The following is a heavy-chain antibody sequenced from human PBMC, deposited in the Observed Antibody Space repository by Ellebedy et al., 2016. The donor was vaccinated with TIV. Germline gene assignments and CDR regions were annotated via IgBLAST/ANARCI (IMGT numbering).Heavy chain of an antibody. V-gene: IGHV1-2*02. J-gene: IGHJ6*02. CDR2: INPSNGGS. D-gene: IGHD1-20*01. CDR3: ARDEPQVISGTGKAYYSGMDV. CDR1: GYTITDYY. Sequence: AASVKVSCKASGYTITDYYMHWVRQAPGQGLEWMGWINPSNGGSTYAQKFQGRVSMTWDTSISTAYMELSGLRSDDTAVYFCARDEPQVISGTGKAYYSGMDVWGQGTTVTVSS.